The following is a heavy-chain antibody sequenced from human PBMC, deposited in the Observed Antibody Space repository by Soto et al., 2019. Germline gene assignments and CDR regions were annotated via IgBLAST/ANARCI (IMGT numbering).Heavy chain of an antibody. CDR1: GFTFSSYA. D-gene: IGHD3-3*01. CDR2: ISYDGNNQ. Sequence: QVQLVESGGGVVQPGRSLRLSCAVSGFTFSSYAMHWVRQAPGKGLEWVAVISYDGNNQYYADAAKSQFTVSRDNSKNTAYLQRNSVRAADTAVYYCARVRCDFWGGFPYRGQGNLVTVSS. CDR3: ARVRCDFWGGFPY. J-gene: IGHJ4*02. V-gene: IGHV3-30-3*01.